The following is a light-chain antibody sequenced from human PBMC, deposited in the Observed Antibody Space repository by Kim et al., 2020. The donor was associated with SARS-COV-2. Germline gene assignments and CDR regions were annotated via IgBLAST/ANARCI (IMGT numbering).Light chain of an antibody. CDR1: SSDVGGYNY. Sequence: QSALTHSASVSGSPGQSITISCTGTSSDVGGYNYVSWYKQNPGKASKLMIYDVNKRPSGVSNRFSGSKSGNTASLTISGLQAEDEADYYCSSYTSSSTWVFGTGSKVAV. CDR2: DVN. CDR3: SSYTSSSTWV. V-gene: IGLV2-14*01. J-gene: IGLJ1*01.